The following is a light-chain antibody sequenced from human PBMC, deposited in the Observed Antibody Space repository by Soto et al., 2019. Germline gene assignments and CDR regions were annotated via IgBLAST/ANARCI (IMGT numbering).Light chain of an antibody. CDR2: EVT. Sequence: QSVLTQPPSASGSPGQSVTISCTGTSSDVGAYNSVSWYQQHPGKAPKLLIYEVTKWPSGVPARFSGSKSANTASLTVSGLQPEDEADYYCSSYAGSNNVVFGGGTQLTVL. CDR3: SSYAGSNNVV. J-gene: IGLJ2*01. V-gene: IGLV2-8*01. CDR1: SSDVGAYNS.